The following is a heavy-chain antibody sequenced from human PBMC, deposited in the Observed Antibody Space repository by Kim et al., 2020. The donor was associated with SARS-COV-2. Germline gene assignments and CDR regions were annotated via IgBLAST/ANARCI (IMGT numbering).Heavy chain of an antibody. D-gene: IGHD5-18*01. Sequence: SVKVSCKASGGTFSSYAISWVRQAPGQGLEWMGGIIPIFGTANYAQKFQGRVTITADESTSTAYMELSSLRSEDTAVYYCARGGYSYVEGHYYYYYGMDVWGQGTTVTVSS. CDR3: ARGGYSYVEGHYYYYYGMDV. V-gene: IGHV1-69*13. CDR2: IIPIFGTA. J-gene: IGHJ6*02. CDR1: GGTFSSYA.